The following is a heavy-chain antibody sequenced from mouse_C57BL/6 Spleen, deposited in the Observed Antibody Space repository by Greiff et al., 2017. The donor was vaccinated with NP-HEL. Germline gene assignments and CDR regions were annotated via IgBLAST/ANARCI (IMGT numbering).Heavy chain of an antibody. CDR3: ARSRYYDYDGFAY. Sequence: VQLQQPGAELVKPGASVKLSCKASGYTFTSYWMHWVKQRPGQGLEWIGMIHPNSGSTNYNEKFKSKATLTVDKSSSTAYMQLSSLTSEDSAVYYCARSRYYDYDGFAYWGQGTLVTVSA. CDR2: IHPNSGST. D-gene: IGHD2-4*01. CDR1: GYTFTSYW. J-gene: IGHJ3*01. V-gene: IGHV1-64*01.